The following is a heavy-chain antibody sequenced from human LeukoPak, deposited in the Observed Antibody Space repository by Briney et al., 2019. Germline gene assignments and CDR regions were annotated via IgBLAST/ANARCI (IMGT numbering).Heavy chain of an antibody. Sequence: ASVKVSCKASGFTFTSYYMNWVRQAPGQGLEWMGWINPNSGGTNYAQKFQGRVTMTRDTSISTAYMELSRLRSDDTAVYYCARGLRYCSGGSCYPAPIGYWGQGTLVTVSS. CDR3: ARGLRYCSGGSCYPAPIGY. D-gene: IGHD2-15*01. J-gene: IGHJ4*02. CDR1: GFTFTSYY. CDR2: INPNSGGT. V-gene: IGHV1-2*02.